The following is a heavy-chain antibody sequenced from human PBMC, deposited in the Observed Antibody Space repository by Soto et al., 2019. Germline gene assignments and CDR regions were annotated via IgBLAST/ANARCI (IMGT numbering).Heavy chain of an antibody. CDR1: GFTFSTDG. CDR3: AKDLQSYGDYDYYCYGMDV. CDR2: ISYDGTNK. Sequence: QVQLVESGGGEVQPGRSLTISCAASGFTFSTDGMHWVRQTPGKGLEWVAVISYDGTNKFYSDSVKGRVTISRDNFKNTLTLQMNSLRADDTAVYSCAKDLQSYGDYDYYCYGMDVWGLGTRVTVSS. V-gene: IGHV3-30*18. D-gene: IGHD4-17*01. J-gene: IGHJ6*02.